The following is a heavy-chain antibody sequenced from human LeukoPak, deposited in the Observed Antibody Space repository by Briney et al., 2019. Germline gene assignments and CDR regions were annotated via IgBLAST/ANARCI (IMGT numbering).Heavy chain of an antibody. CDR3: ARARGYSYGYDAFDI. J-gene: IGHJ3*02. V-gene: IGHV4-34*01. Sequence: SGTLSLTCAVHGGSFSGYYWSSIRQPPGKGLQWIWAINHSGSTNYNPSPKSRVAISLHTSKHQIPLMLSSVTAADTAVYYCARARGYSYGYDAFDIWGPGTMVTVSS. CDR2: INHSGST. CDR1: GGSFSGYY. D-gene: IGHD5-18*01.